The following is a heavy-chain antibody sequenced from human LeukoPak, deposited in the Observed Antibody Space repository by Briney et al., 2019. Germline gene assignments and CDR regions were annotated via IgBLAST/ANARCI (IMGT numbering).Heavy chain of an antibody. CDR1: GFTFSNYA. J-gene: IGHJ6*03. CDR3: AKRAIYDILTGYPPPYYYYYMDV. CDR2: ISDSGGST. V-gene: IGHV3-23*01. D-gene: IGHD3-9*01. Sequence: GGSLRLSCAASGFTFSNYAMSWVRQAPGKGLEWVSSISDSGGSTYYADSVKGRFTISRDNSKNTLYLQMNSLRAEDTAVYYCAKRAIYDILTGYPPPYYYYYMDVWGKGTTVTISS.